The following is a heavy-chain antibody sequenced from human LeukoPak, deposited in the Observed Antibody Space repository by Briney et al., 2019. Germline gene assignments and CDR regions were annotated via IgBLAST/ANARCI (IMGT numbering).Heavy chain of an antibody. CDR3: ARDGRLPPTPPDY. D-gene: IGHD2-15*01. CDR2: IKQDGSEK. Sequence: GGSLRLSCAASGFTFSSYWMSWVRQAPGKGLEWVANIKQDGSEKYYVDSVKGRFTISRDNAKNSLYLQMNSLRAEDTAVYYCARDGRLPPTPPDYWGQGTLVTVSS. J-gene: IGHJ4*02. CDR1: GFTFSSYW. V-gene: IGHV3-7*01.